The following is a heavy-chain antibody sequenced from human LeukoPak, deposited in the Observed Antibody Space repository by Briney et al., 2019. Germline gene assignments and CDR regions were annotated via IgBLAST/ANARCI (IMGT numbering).Heavy chain of an antibody. D-gene: IGHD6-6*01. CDR3: ARGPNSGSDY. J-gene: IGHJ4*02. CDR1: GGSFSGYY. V-gene: IGHV4-34*01. CDR2: INHSGST. Sequence: LETLSLTCAVYGGSFSGYYWSWIRQPPGKGLEWIGEINHSGSTNYNPSLKSRVTISVDTSKNQFSLKLSSVTAADTAVYYCARGPNSGSDYWGQGSLVTVSS.